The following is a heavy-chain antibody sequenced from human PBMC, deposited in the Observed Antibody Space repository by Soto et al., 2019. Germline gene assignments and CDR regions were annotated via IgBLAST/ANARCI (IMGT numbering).Heavy chain of an antibody. CDR2: IGSLITST. CDR3: ARGLWIGDRNYFDY. V-gene: IGHV3-23*01. D-gene: IGHD3-10*01. J-gene: IGHJ4*02. Sequence: EVQLLESGGGLVQPGESLRLSCAASGFTFSSYALTWVRQAPGKGLEWVSVIGSLITSTFYADSLRGRFXXSRDNXXXXXXXXXXXXXXXXXXIYYCARGLWIGDRNYFDYWGQGTLVTVSS. CDR1: GFTFSSYA.